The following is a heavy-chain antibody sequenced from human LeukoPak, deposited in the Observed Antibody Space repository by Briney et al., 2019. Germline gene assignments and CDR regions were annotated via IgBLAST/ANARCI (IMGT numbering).Heavy chain of an antibody. Sequence: PWGSLRLSCAASGFTFSSSGMSWVRQAPGKGLEWVSVIFGSGASTYYADSVKGRFTISRDHSMNTLYLQMNSLRAEDTAVYYCVKGITYYNVLTGPYNYYMDVWGKGTTVTISS. CDR1: GFTFSSSG. J-gene: IGHJ6*03. CDR3: VKGITYYNVLTGPYNYYMDV. V-gene: IGHV3-23*01. CDR2: IFGSGAST. D-gene: IGHD3-9*01.